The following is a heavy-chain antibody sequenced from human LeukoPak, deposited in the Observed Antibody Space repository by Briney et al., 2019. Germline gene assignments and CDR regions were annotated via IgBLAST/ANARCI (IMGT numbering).Heavy chain of an antibody. CDR3: ARMYKPYYYYYYYMDV. D-gene: IGHD1-14*01. V-gene: IGHV1-69*13. Sequence: GASVKVSRKASGGTFSSYAISWVRQAPGQGLEWMGGIIPIFGTANYAQKFQGRVTITADESTSTAYMELSSLRSEDTAVYYCARMYKPYYYYYYYMDVWGKGTTVTVSS. CDR2: IIPIFGTA. CDR1: GGTFSSYA. J-gene: IGHJ6*03.